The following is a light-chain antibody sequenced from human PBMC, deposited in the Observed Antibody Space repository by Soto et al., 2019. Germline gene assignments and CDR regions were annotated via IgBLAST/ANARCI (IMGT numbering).Light chain of an antibody. J-gene: IGKJ1*01. CDR1: QSVISSY. Sequence: EIVLTQSPGTLSLSPGERATLSFKASQSVISSYLAWYQQKPGQAPRLLIYGASSRATGIPDRFSGSGSGTDFTLTISRLEPEDFAVYYCHQYGGSPGTLGQGTKV. V-gene: IGKV3-20*01. CDR2: GAS. CDR3: HQYGGSPGT.